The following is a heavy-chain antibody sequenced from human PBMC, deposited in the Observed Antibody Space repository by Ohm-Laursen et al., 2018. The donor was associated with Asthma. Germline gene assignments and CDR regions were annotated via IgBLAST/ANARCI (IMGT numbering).Heavy chain of an antibody. CDR2: MNPNSGNT. Sequence: ASVKVSCKASGYTFTSYGISWVRQATGQGLEWMGWMNPNSGNTGYAQKFQGRVTMTRNTSISTAYMELSSLRSDDTAVYYCARERGITIFGVVSNYFDYWGQGTLVTVSS. J-gene: IGHJ4*02. CDR1: GYTFTSYG. CDR3: ARERGITIFGVVSNYFDY. V-gene: IGHV1-8*02. D-gene: IGHD3-3*01.